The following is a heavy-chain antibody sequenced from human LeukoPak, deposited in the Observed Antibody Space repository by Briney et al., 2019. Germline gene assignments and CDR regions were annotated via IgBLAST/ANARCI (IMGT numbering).Heavy chain of an antibody. Sequence: SETLSLTCAVSGYSISSGYYWGWIRQPPGKGLEWIGNIYHSGSTYYNPSLKSRVAISVDTSKNQFSLKMSSVTAADTDVYYCARQGGSYYGYWGQGTLVTVSS. J-gene: IGHJ4*02. CDR1: GYSISSGYY. V-gene: IGHV4-38-2*01. CDR2: IYHSGST. D-gene: IGHD1-26*01. CDR3: ARQGGSYYGY.